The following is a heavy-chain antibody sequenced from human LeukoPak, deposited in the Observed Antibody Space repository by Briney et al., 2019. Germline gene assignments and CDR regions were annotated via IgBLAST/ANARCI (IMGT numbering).Heavy chain of an antibody. D-gene: IGHD3-3*02. Sequence: GGSLRLSCAASGFTFSSYSMNWVRQAPGKGLEWVSYISSSGSTIYYADSVKGRFTISRDNAKNSLYLQMNSLRAEDTAVYYCAREKSFLEWLSTGRRDGYYMDVWGKGTTVTVSS. CDR3: AREKSFLEWLSTGRRDGYYMDV. J-gene: IGHJ6*03. CDR1: GFTFSSYS. CDR2: ISSSGSTI. V-gene: IGHV3-48*04.